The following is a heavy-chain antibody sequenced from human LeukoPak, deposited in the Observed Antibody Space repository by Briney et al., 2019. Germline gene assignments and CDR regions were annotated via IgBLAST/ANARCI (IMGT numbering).Heavy chain of an antibody. J-gene: IGHJ4*02. CDR1: GYTFTSYY. CDR2: INPSGGST. V-gene: IGHV1-46*01. Sequence: ASVEVSCKASGYTFTSYYMHWVRQAPGQGLEWMGIINPSGGSTSYAQKFQGRVTMTRNTSISTAYMELSSLRSEDTAVYYCARGAEGGRYFAYSTPGYWGQGTLVTVSS. D-gene: IGHD3-9*01. CDR3: ARGAEGGRYFAYSTPGY.